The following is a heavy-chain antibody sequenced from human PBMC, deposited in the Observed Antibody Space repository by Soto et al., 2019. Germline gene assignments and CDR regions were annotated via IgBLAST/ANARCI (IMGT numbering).Heavy chain of an antibody. V-gene: IGHV3-30*18. CDR2: ILYEGSNK. J-gene: IGHJ6*02. CDR1: GFTFSAYG. CDR3: AKDLRGNTRYYYYGMDV. Sequence: VQLVESGGGVVEPGRSLRLSCAASGFTFSAYGMHWVRQAPGKGLEWVAAILYEGSNKYYADSVKGRFTISRDNSKKTLYLQMNSLRAEDTAVYYCAKDLRGNTRYYYYGMDVWGQGTTVTVSS. D-gene: IGHD1-26*01.